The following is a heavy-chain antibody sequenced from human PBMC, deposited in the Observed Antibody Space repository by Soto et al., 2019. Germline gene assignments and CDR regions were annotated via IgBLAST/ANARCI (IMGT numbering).Heavy chain of an antibody. J-gene: IGHJ4*02. CDR2: FDPEDGET. D-gene: IGHD6-13*01. V-gene: IGHV1-24*01. CDR1: GYTLTELS. Sequence: ASVKVSCKVSGYTLTELSMHWVRQAPGKGLEWMGGFDPEDGETIYAQKFQGRVTMTEDTSTDTAYMELSSLRSEDTAVYYCATVFYATGYSREQRYYYFDYWGQGTLVTVSS. CDR3: ATVFYATGYSREQRYYYFDY.